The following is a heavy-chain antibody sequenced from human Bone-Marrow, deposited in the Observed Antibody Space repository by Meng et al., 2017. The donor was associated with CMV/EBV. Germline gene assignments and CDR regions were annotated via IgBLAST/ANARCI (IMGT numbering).Heavy chain of an antibody. CDR1: GGSISSSSYY. D-gene: IGHD3-3*02. J-gene: IGHJ5*02. CDR2: IYYSGRN. Sequence: TVCGGSISSSSYYWGWNRQPPGKGLEWIGSIYYSGRNYYNPSLKSRVTISVDTSKNQFSLKLSSVTAADTAVYYCARDSTWPDNWFDPWGQGTLVTVSS. V-gene: IGHV4-39*07. CDR3: ARDSTWPDNWFDP.